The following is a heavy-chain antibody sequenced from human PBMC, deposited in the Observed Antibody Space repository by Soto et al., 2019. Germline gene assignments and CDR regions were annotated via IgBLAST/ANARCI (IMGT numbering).Heavy chain of an antibody. V-gene: IGHV3-21*01. CDR3: ARDRDYYDSSGYSGGMDV. CDR1: GFTFSSYS. Sequence: GGSLRVSCAASGFTFSSYSMNWVRQAPGKGLEWVSSISSSSSYIYYADSVKGRFTISRDNAKNSLYLQMNSLRAEDTAVYYCARDRDYYDSSGYSGGMDVWGQGTTVTVSS. D-gene: IGHD3-22*01. CDR2: ISSSSSYI. J-gene: IGHJ6*02.